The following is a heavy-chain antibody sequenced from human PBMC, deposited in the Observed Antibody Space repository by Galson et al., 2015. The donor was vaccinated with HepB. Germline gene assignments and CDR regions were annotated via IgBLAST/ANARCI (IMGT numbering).Heavy chain of an antibody. D-gene: IGHD3-10*01. CDR1: GYSFSKYW. CDR2: IYPGDSDT. J-gene: IGHJ6*02. Sequence: QSGAEVKKPGESLKISCKGSGYSFSKYWIGWVRQMPGKGLEWMGIIYPGDSDTRYSPSFQGQVTISADKSISTAYLQWSSLKASDTAMYYCATTTNYYASGSYPSHYYGMDVWGQGTTVTVSS. V-gene: IGHV5-51*01. CDR3: ATTTNYYASGSYPSHYYGMDV.